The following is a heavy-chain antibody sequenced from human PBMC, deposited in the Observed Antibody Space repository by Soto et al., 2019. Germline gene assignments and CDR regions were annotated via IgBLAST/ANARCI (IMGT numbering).Heavy chain of an antibody. J-gene: IGHJ4*02. CDR2: IYYSGST. D-gene: IGHD4-17*01. CDR1: GGSISSSSYY. Sequence: SETLSLTCTVSGGSISSSSYYWGWIRQPPEKGLEWIGSIYYSGSTYYNPSLKSRVTISVDTSKNQFSLKLSSVTAADTAVYYCATDDYPKYYFDYWGQGTLVTVSS. V-gene: IGHV4-39*01. CDR3: ATDDYPKYYFDY.